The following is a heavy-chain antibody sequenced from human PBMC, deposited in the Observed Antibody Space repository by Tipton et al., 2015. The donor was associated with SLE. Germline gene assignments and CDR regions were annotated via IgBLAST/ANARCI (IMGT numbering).Heavy chain of an antibody. CDR3: ARVREASLWY. Sequence: TLSLTCAVYGGSFSGYYWSWIRQPPGKGLEWIGEINHSGSTNYNPSLKSRVTISVDTSKNQFSLKLSSVTAADTAVYYCARVREASLWYWGQGTLVTVSS. V-gene: IGHV4-34*01. D-gene: IGHD1-26*01. J-gene: IGHJ4*02. CDR1: GGSFSGYY. CDR2: INHSGST.